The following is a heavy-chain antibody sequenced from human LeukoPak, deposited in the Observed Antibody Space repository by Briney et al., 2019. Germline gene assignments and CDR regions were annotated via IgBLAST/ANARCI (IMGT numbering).Heavy chain of an antibody. CDR1: GVSIQSYW. J-gene: IGHJ4*02. CDR3: ARSGYTISAYHCDF. D-gene: IGHD5-18*01. CDR2: IYTTGRT. V-gene: IGHV4-4*07. Sequence: SETLSLTCDVSGVSIQSYWWSWVRKPAGKGLEWIGRIYTTGRTNYSPSFQSRVTMSIDVSSNQFSLTLRSVTAADTAVYYCARSGYTISAYHCDFWGQGAPVTVSS.